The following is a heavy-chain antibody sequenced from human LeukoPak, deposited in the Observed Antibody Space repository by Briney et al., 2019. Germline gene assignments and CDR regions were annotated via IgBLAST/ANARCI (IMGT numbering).Heavy chain of an antibody. V-gene: IGHV3-7*01. J-gene: IGHJ4*02. D-gene: IGHD3-3*01. CDR2: INQDGSEK. CDR1: GYSISSGYY. CDR3: VRDDYDFWSGYQRYFEF. Sequence: ETLSLTCTVSGYSISSGYYWGWVRQAPGKGLEWVANINQDGSEKYYVDSVEGRFTISRDSVKNSLYLQMTSVRADDTAMYYCVRDDYDFWSGYQRYFEFWGQGTLVTVSS.